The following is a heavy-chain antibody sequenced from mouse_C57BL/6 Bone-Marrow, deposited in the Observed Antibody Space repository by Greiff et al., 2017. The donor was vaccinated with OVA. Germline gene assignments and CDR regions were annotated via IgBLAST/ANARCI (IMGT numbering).Heavy chain of an antibody. V-gene: IGHV1-63*01. CDR1: GYTFTNYW. CDR2: IYPGGGYT. J-gene: IGHJ2*01. CDR3: ARRGGWLLPYFDY. D-gene: IGHD2-3*01. Sequence: QVQLKESGAELVRPGTSVKMSCKASGYTFTNYWIGWAKQRPGHGLEWIGDIYPGGGYTNYNEKFKGKATLTADKSSSTAYMQFSSLTSEDSAIYYCARRGGWLLPYFDYWGQGTTLTVSS.